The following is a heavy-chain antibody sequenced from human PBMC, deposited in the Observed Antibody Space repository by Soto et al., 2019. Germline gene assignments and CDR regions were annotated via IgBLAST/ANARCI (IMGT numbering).Heavy chain of an antibody. D-gene: IGHD5-18*01. V-gene: IGHV4-30-4*01. Sequence: SETLSLTCTVSGGSISSGDYYWSWIRQPPGKGLEWIGYIYYSGSTYYNPSLKSRVTISVDTSKNQFSLKLSSVTAADTAVYYCARDYSSVGYSYGYGGNWFDPWGQGTLVTVS. CDR3: ARDYSSVGYSYGYGGNWFDP. J-gene: IGHJ5*02. CDR1: GGSISSGDYY. CDR2: IYYSGST.